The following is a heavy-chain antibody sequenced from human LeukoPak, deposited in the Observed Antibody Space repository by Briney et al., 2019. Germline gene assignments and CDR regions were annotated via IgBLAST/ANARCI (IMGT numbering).Heavy chain of an antibody. CDR1: GFTFSSYS. CDR3: ASIAAAKDFDY. Sequence: GGSLRLSCAASGFTFSSYSMNWVRQAPGKGLEWVSYISSSSSTIYYADSVKGRFTISRDNAKNSLYLQMNSLRAEDTAVYYCASIAAAKDFDYWGQGTLVTVSS. CDR2: ISSSSSTI. V-gene: IGHV3-48*01. J-gene: IGHJ4*02. D-gene: IGHD6-13*01.